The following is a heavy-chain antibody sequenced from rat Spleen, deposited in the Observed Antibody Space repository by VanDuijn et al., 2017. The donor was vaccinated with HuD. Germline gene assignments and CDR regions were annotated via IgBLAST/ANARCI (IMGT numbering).Heavy chain of an antibody. CDR1: GFTFSNAA. D-gene: IGHD1-1*01. V-gene: IGHV10-5*01. Sequence: VQLVESGGGLVQPGRSLKLSCAASGFTFSNAAMYWVRQAPGKGLEWVARIRTKPNNYATYYADSVKGRFTISRDDSKSMVYLQMDNLKIEDTAMYYCTAANYYSGDFDYWGQGVMVTVPS. J-gene: IGHJ2*01. CDR3: TAANYYSGDFDY. CDR2: IRTKPNNYAT.